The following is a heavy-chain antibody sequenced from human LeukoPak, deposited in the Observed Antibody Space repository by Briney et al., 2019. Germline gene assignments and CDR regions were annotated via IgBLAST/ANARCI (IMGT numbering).Heavy chain of an antibody. Sequence: ASVKVSCKASGYSFTSYGISWVRQAPGQGLEWMGWISAYNGNTNYAQKLQGRVTMTTDTSTSTAYMELRSLRSDDTAVYYCARDRASRSWYLPFDYWGPGTLVTVSS. CDR3: ARDRASRSWYLPFDY. CDR2: ISAYNGNT. J-gene: IGHJ4*02. V-gene: IGHV1-18*01. CDR1: GYSFTSYG. D-gene: IGHD6-13*01.